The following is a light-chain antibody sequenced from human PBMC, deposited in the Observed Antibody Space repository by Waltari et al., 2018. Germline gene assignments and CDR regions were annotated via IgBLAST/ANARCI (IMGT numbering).Light chain of an antibody. J-gene: IGLJ3*02. CDR3: AAWDDSLSGWV. Sequence: QSVLTQPPSASGTPGQRVTISCSGSSSNIGSNYVYWYQQLPGTAPNLLIYRNNLRPSGVPDRFSGSKSGTSASLAISGLRSEDEADYYCAAWDDSLSGWVFGGGTKLTVL. CDR2: RNN. V-gene: IGLV1-47*01. CDR1: SSNIGSNY.